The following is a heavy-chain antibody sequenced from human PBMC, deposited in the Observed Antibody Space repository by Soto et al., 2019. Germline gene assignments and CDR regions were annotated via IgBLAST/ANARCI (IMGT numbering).Heavy chain of an antibody. D-gene: IGHD3-10*01. J-gene: IGHJ6*04. CDR2: IYHSGST. Sequence: SETLSLTCAVSGGSISSSNWWSWVRQPPGKGLEWIGEIYHSGSTNYNPPLKSRVTISVDKSKNQFSLKLSSVTAAETGVYYCARGAVDYGGSGSYQNYYYGRDVGGEGTTVTVSS. CDR1: GGSISSSNW. CDR3: ARGAVDYGGSGSYQNYYYGRDV. V-gene: IGHV4-4*02.